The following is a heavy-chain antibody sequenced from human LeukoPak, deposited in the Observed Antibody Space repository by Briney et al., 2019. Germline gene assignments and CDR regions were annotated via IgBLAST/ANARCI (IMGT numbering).Heavy chain of an antibody. Sequence: PGGSLRLSCAASGFTFSSYSMNWVRQAPGKGLEWVSYISSSGNTIDYADSVKGRFTISRNNAKNLLQLQMVSLSAEDTAFYYCARLRGYSYGYGDYWGQGTLVTVSS. CDR3: ARLRGYSYGYGDY. CDR1: GFTFSSYS. CDR2: ISSSGNTI. V-gene: IGHV3-48*04. D-gene: IGHD5-18*01. J-gene: IGHJ4*02.